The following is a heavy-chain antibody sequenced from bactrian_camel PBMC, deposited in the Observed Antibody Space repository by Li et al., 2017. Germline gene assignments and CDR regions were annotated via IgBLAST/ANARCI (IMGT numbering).Heavy chain of an antibody. D-gene: IGHD2*01. V-gene: IGHV3S1*01. CDR1: GSASKSRW. J-gene: IGHJ6*01. CDR2: IATGSGNT. CDR3: AARGPYCYTKLSVRDFTY. Sequence: HVQLVESGGGSVQAGGSLKLSCTVVGSASKSRWMGWFREAPGKEREGVARIATGSGNTYYADSVKGRFTISQDNAKNTVYLQMNSLKPGDTAMYYCAARGPYCYTKLSVRDFTYWGQGTQVTVS.